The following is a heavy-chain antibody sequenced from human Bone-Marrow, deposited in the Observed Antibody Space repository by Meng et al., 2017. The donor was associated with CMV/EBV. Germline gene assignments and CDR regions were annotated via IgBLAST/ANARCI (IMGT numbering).Heavy chain of an antibody. CDR1: GFTFSSYA. CDR2: IYSGGSST. CDR3: AKDSPFDY. V-gene: IGHV3-23*03. J-gene: IGHJ4*02. Sequence: SLRLSREASGFTFSSYAMSWVRQAPGKGLEWVSVIYSGGSSTYYADSVKGRFTISRDNSKNTLYLQMNSLRAEDTAVYYCAKDSPFDYWGQGTLVTVSS.